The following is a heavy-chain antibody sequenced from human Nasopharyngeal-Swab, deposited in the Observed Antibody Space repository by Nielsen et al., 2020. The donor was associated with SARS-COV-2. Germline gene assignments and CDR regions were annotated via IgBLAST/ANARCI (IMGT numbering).Heavy chain of an antibody. V-gene: IGHV1-3*01. D-gene: IGHD6-13*01. Sequence: WVRQAPGQRLEWMGWINAGNGNTKYSQKFQGRVTITRDTSASTAYMELRSLRSEDTAVYYCANSTSSSSLRWFDPWGQGTLVTVSS. CDR2: INAGNGNT. J-gene: IGHJ5*02. CDR3: ANSTSSSSLRWFDP.